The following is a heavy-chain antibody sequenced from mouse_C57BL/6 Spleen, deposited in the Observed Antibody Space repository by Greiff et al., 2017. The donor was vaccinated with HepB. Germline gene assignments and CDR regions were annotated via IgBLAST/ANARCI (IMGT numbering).Heavy chain of an antibody. CDR3: TRDRGYGYGGFDY. D-gene: IGHD2-2*01. V-gene: IGHV5-9-1*02. J-gene: IGHJ2*01. CDR1: GFTFSSYA. CDR2: ISSGGDYI. Sequence: EVKLVESGEGLVKPGGSLQLSCAASGFTFSSYAMSWVRQTPEKRLEWVAYISSGGDYIYYADTVKGRFTISRDNARNTLYLQMSSLKSEDTAMYYCTRDRGYGYGGFDYWGQGTTLTVSS.